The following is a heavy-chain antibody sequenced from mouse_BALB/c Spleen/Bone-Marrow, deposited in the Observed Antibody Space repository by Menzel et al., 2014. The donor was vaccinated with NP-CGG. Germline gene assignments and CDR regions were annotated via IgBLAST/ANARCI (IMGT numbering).Heavy chain of an antibody. CDR2: IDPSDNYN. D-gene: IGHD2-14*01. Sequence: QVQLKESGAELVKPGASVKMSCKASGYTFTSYWMHWVKQRPGQGLEWIGAIDPSDNYNHYNQEFKGKATLTVDTSSSTAYMQLSSLTSEDSAVYYCTNLGTYWGQGTLVTVSA. J-gene: IGHJ3*01. CDR1: GYTFTSYW. V-gene: IGHV1S127*01. CDR3: TNLGTY.